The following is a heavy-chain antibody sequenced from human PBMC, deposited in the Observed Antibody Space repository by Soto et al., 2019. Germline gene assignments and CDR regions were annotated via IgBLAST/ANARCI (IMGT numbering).Heavy chain of an antibody. CDR1: GFTFSSYA. CDR2: ISYDGSNK. D-gene: IGHD3-10*01. Sequence: QVPLVESGGGVVQPGRSLRLSCAASGFTFSSYAMHWVRQAPGKGLEWVAVISYDGSNKYYADSVKGRFTISRDNSKNTLYRQMNSLRAEDTGVYYCAGGAGHNWFDPWGQGTLVTVSS. CDR3: AGGAGHNWFDP. J-gene: IGHJ5*02. V-gene: IGHV3-30-3*01.